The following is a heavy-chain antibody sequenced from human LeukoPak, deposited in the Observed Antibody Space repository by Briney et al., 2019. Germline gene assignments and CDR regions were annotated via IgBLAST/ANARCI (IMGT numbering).Heavy chain of an antibody. D-gene: IGHD6-19*01. V-gene: IGHV4-31*03. CDR1: LGAPCVVGYY. CDR2: IYYGGTT. CDR3: SRALGQWRVLDY. Sequence: PSRTLSLTPTVSLGAPCVVGYYCSCVRQHPGDGRGWSMYIYYGGTTSSNPSLKSRATKSVDTTNNQFSLKLSSVIAADTAVYYCSRALGQWRVLDYWGQGTLVTVSS. J-gene: IGHJ4*02.